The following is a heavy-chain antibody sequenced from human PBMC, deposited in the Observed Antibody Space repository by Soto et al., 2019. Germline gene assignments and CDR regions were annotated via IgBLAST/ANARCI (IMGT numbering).Heavy chain of an antibody. V-gene: IGHV4-31*03. J-gene: IGHJ6*02. CDR2: IYYSGST. CDR3: ARAPRSLYGMDV. CDR1: GGSISSGGYY. Sequence: SETLSLTCTVSGGSISSGGYYWSWIRQHPGKGLEWIGYIYYSGSTYYNPSLKSRVTISVDTSKNQFSLKLSSVTAADTAVYYCARAPRSLYGMDVWGQGTMVTVSS.